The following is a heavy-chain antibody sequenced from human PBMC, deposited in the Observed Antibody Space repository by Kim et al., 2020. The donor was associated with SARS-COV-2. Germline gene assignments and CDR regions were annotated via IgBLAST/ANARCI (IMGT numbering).Heavy chain of an antibody. D-gene: IGHD3-22*01. J-gene: IGHJ3*02. V-gene: IGHV3-9*01. Sequence: VKGRFTISRDNAKNSLYLKMNSLRAEDTALYYCAKGQTEDSSGSLDAFDIWGQGTMVTVSS. CDR3: AKGQTEDSSGSLDAFDI.